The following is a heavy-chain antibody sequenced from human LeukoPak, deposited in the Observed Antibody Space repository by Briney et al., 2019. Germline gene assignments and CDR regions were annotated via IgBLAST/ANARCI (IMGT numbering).Heavy chain of an antibody. J-gene: IGHJ3*02. CDR3: ARVGATYDAFDI. D-gene: IGHD1-26*01. V-gene: IGHV4-61*01. CDR1: GDSVSSGSYY. Sequence: PSETLSLTCTVSGDSVSSGSYYWSWIRQPPGKGLEWIGYIYYSGSTNYNPSLKSRVTISVDTSKNQFSLKLSSVTAADTAVYYCARVGATYDAFDIWGQGTMVTVSS. CDR2: IYYSGST.